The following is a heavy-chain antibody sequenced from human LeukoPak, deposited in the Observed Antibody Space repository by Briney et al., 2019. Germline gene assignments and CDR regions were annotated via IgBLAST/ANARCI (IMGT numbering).Heavy chain of an antibody. V-gene: IGHV1-8*01. CDR2: MNPDSANT. CDR3: ARGLRGYSYGYLTSFDY. CDR1: GYTLTSYD. Sequence: ASVKVSCKASGYTLTSYDINWVRQATGQGLEWMGWMNPDSANTGYAQKFQGRVTMTGNTSISTAYMELSSLRSEDTAVYYCARGLRGYSYGYLTSFDYWGQGTLVTVSS. J-gene: IGHJ4*01. D-gene: IGHD5-18*01.